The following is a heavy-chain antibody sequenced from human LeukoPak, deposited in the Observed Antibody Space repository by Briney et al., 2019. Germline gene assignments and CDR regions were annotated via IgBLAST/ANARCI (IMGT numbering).Heavy chain of an antibody. CDR2: ICYSGST. Sequence: SETLSLTCTVSGGSISSYYWSWIRQPPGKGLEWIGYICYSGSTNYNPSLKSRVTISVDTSKNQFSLKLSSVTAADTAVYYCARAVYCGGDCYSGAFDIWGQGTMVTVSS. D-gene: IGHD2-21*02. CDR3: ARAVYCGGDCYSGAFDI. V-gene: IGHV4-59*01. CDR1: GGSISSYY. J-gene: IGHJ3*02.